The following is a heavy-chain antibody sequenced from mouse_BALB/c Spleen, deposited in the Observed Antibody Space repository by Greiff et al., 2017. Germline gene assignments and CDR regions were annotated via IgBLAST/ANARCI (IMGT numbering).Heavy chain of an antibody. CDR2: INPNNGGT. V-gene: IGHV1-18*01. J-gene: IGHJ2*01. CDR3: ARGIYDGYPYYFDY. CDR1: GYTFTDYN. Sequence: EVKLQQSGPELVKPGASVKIPCKASGYTFTDYNMDWVKQSHGKSLEWIGDINPNNGGTIYNQKFKGKATLTVDKSSSTAYMELRSLTSEDTAVYYCARGIYDGYPYYFDYWGQGTTLTVSS. D-gene: IGHD2-3*01.